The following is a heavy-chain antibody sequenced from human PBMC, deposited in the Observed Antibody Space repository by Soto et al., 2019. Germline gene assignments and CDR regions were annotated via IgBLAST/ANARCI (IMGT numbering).Heavy chain of an antibody. V-gene: IGHV4-31*03. D-gene: IGHD5-18*01. CDR3: ASTPHVDTAMVFDY. CDR1: GGSISSGGYY. Sequence: QVQLQESGPRLVKPSQTLSLTCTVSGGSISSGGYYWSWIRQHPGKGLEWIGYIYYSGSTYYNPSLKSRVTISVDTSKNQFSLKLSSVTAADTAVYYCASTPHVDTAMVFDYWGQGTLVTVSS. J-gene: IGHJ4*02. CDR2: IYYSGST.